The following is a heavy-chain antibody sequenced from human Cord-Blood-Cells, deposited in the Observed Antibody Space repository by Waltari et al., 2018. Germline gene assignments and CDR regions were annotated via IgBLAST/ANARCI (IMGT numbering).Heavy chain of an antibody. CDR3: ARHRLTGDRAFDI. Sequence: QLQLQESGPGLVKPSETLSLTCTVSGGSISSSCYYLGWIRQPPGKGLEWIGSIYYSGSTYYNPSLKSRVTISVDTSKNQFPLKLSSVTAADTAVYYCARHRLTGDRAFDIWGQGTMVTDSS. J-gene: IGHJ3*02. V-gene: IGHV4-39*01. CDR1: GGSISSSCYY. CDR2: IYYSGST. D-gene: IGHD7-27*01.